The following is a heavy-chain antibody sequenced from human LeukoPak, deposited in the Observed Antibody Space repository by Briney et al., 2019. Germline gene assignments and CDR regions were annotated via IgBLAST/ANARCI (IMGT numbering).Heavy chain of an antibody. J-gene: IGHJ5*02. CDR2: ISGSGGST. Sequence: GGPLRLSCAASGFTFSSYATSWVRQAPGKGPEWVSAISGSGGSTYYADSVKGRFTISRDNSKNTLYLQMNSLRAEDTAVYYCAKAGRIVVVVAATPFDPWGQGTLVTVSS. CDR3: AKAGRIVVVVAATPFDP. D-gene: IGHD2-15*01. CDR1: GFTFSSYA. V-gene: IGHV3-23*01.